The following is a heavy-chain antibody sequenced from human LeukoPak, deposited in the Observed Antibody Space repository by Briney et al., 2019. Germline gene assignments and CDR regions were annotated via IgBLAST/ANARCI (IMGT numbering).Heavy chain of an antibody. D-gene: IGHD5-24*01. CDR3: TRVGYIDEGIDY. Sequence: GGSLRLSCAASGFTVSSNYVSWVRQAPGKGLEWVANIKQDGSKKSYVDSVKGRFTISRDNAKNSLYLQMNSLRAEDTAVYYCTRVGYIDEGIDYWGQGTLVTVSS. CDR1: GFTVSSNY. V-gene: IGHV3-7*04. CDR2: IKQDGSKK. J-gene: IGHJ4*02.